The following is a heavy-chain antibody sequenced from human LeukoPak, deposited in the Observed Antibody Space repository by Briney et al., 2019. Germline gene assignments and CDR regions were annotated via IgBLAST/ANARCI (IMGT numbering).Heavy chain of an antibody. J-gene: IGHJ4*02. Sequence: SETLSLTCTVSGGSLSSYYWSWIRQPPGKGLEWIGYIFYSGSTNYNPSLKSRVTISVDTSTNQYSLKLGSVTAADTAVYYCARHPTVTTGKQFDYWGRGTLVTVSS. CDR3: ARHPTVTTGKQFDY. D-gene: IGHD4-17*01. CDR1: GGSLSSYY. V-gene: IGHV4-59*08. CDR2: IFYSGST.